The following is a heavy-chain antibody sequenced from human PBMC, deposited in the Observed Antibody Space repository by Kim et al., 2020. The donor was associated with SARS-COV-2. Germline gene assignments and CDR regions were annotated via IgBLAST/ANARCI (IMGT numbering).Heavy chain of an antibody. CDR2: ISKNSGIM. D-gene: IGHD3-10*01. CDR1: GFIFSDYS. Sequence: GGSLRLSCAASGFIFSDYSMHWVRLVPGKGLEWVSVISKNSGIMAYVDSVKGRFTISRDNAKNSLYLQMNSLRPEDTALYYCAKDWGYGSGTYFTLWGQG. CDR3: AKDWGYGSGTYFTL. J-gene: IGHJ3*01. V-gene: IGHV3-9*01.